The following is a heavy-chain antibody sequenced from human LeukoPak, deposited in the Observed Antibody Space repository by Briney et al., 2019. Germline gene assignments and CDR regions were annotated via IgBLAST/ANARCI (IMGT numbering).Heavy chain of an antibody. J-gene: IGHJ3*02. D-gene: IGHD4-11*01. CDR3: ASDALQTTDAFDI. CDR1: GGSISSDSW. CDR2: IYHSGST. V-gene: IGHV4-4*02. Sequence: SGTLSLTCAVSGGSISSDSWWSWVRQPPGKGLEWIGEIYHSGSTNYNPSLKSRVTISVDKSKNQFSLKLSSVTAADTAVYYCASDALQTTDAFDIWGQGTMVTVSS.